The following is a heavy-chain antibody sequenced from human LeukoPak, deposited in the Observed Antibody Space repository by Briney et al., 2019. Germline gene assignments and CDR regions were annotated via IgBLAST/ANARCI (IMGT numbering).Heavy chain of an antibody. CDR3: ARTTGFGDFDY. J-gene: IGHJ4*02. V-gene: IGHV3-21*01. CDR1: GFTFSRYS. CDR2: ISFSSSYI. D-gene: IGHD1-1*01. Sequence: GGSLRLSSAASGFTFSRYSMNWVRQAPGKGLEWVSSISFSSSYIYYTASVKGRFTISRDNAKSSLSLQMNSLRAEDTAVYYCARTTGFGDFDYWGQGTLVTVSS.